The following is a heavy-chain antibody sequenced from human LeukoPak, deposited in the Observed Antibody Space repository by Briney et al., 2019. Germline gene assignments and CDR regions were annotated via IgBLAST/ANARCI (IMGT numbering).Heavy chain of an antibody. CDR3: ARDGPDSSSWPYFDY. V-gene: IGHV3-30-3*01. CDR1: GFTVSSNY. Sequence: PGGSLRLSCAASGFTVSSNYMSWVRQAPGRGLEWVAVISYDGSNKYYADSVKGRFTISRDNSKNTLYLQMNSLRAEDTAVYYCARDGPDSSSWPYFDYWGQGTLVTVSS. J-gene: IGHJ4*02. CDR2: ISYDGSNK. D-gene: IGHD6-13*01.